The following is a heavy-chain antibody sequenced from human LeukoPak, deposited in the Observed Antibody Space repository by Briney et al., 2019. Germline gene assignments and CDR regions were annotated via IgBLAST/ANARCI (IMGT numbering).Heavy chain of an antibody. CDR1: GGSISSSNYY. CDR2: IFYTGST. V-gene: IGHV4-39*01. Sequence: PSETLSLTCTVSGGSISSSNYYWGCIRQPPGKGLEWIGSIFYTGSTYYNPSLKSRVTVSVDTSKNQFSLKLNSVTAADTAVYYCARLTMVRGVDCRGQGTLVTVSS. D-gene: IGHD3-10*01. CDR3: ARLTMVRGVDC. J-gene: IGHJ4*02.